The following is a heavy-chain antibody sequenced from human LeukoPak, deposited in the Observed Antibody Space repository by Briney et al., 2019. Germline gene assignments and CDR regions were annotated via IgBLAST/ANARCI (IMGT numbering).Heavy chain of an antibody. V-gene: IGHV1-69*13. J-gene: IGHJ4*02. CDR1: GGTFSSYA. CDR2: IIPIFGTA. D-gene: IGHD3-9*01. CDR3: ARDARLGYDILTGYHFDY. Sequence: SVKVSCKASGGTFSSYAICWVRQAPGQGLEWMGGIIPIFGTANYAQKFQGRVTITADESTSTAYMELSSLRSEDTAVYYCARDARLGYDILTGYHFDYWGQGTLVTVSS.